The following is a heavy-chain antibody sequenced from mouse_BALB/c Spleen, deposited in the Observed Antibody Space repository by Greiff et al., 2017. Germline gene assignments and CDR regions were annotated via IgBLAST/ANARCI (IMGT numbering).Heavy chain of an antibody. D-gene: IGHD2-1*01. CDR1: GFSLTGYG. CDR2: IWGDGST. CDR3: ARGYGNYYYAMDY. J-gene: IGHJ4*01. Sequence: QVQLQQSGPGLVAPSQSLSITCTVSGFSLTGYGVNWVRQPPGKGLEWLGMIWGDGSTDYNSALKSRPSISKDNSKSQVFLKMNSLQTDDTARYYCARGYGNYYYAMDYWGQGTSVTVSS. V-gene: IGHV2-6-7*01.